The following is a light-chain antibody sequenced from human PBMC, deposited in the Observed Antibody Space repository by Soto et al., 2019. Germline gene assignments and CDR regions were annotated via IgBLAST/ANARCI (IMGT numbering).Light chain of an antibody. V-gene: IGKV3-20*01. Sequence: EIVLTQSPGTLSLSPGERATLSCRTSQSVSSSYLAWYQQKPGQAPRLLIYGASSRATVIPDRFRGSGSGTDFTLIISTMNPEDCAVYYCQQYGSSPYTFGQGTKLEIK. J-gene: IGKJ2*01. CDR2: GAS. CDR3: QQYGSSPYT. CDR1: QSVSSSY.